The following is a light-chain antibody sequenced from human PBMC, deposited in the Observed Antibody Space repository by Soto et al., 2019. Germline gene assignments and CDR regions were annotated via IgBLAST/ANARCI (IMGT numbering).Light chain of an antibody. V-gene: IGKV2-28*01. CDR2: LGS. J-gene: IGKJ1*01. CDR3: MQAQQTPPRT. Sequence: DIAMTQSPLYLPVTPGEPASSSCKSSQSLLHSNGYNSLDWYLQKPGQSPQLLIYLGSNRASGVTVRFSGSGSCADYTLKISRVVAEDVGVYYCMQAQQTPPRTFGQGTKVEIK. CDR1: QSLLHSNGYNS.